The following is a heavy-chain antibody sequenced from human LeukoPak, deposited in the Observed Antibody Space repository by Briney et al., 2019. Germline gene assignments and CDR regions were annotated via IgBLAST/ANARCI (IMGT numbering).Heavy chain of an antibody. CDR2: IYPDDSNS. J-gene: IGHJ4*02. CDR3: ARQSRDGSKTRGYYFDY. CDR1: GYRFTSYW. V-gene: IGHV5-51*01. Sequence: GESLKISCKGSGYRFTSYWISWVRQMPGKGLEWMAIIYPDDSNSRYSPSFQGQVTISADKSISTAYLQWSSLKASDTAMYYCARQSRDGSKTRGYYFDYWGQGTLVTVSS. D-gene: IGHD3-10*01.